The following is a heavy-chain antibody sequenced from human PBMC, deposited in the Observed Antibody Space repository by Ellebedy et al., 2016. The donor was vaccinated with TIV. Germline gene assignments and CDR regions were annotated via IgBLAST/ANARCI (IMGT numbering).Heavy chain of an antibody. CDR1: GGSFSGYY. V-gene: IGHV4-34*01. CDR2: INHSGST. Sequence: SETLSLTXAIYGGSFSGYYWSWSRQPPGKGLEWIGEINHSGSTNYNPSLKSRVTISVDTSKTQFSLKLSSVTAADTAVYYCARDMKKELERKNAFDSWGQGTMVTVSS. CDR3: ARDMKKELERKNAFDS. D-gene: IGHD3-10*01. J-gene: IGHJ3*02.